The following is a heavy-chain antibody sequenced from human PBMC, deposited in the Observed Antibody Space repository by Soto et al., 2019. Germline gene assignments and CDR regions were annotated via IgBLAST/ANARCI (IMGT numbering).Heavy chain of an antibody. V-gene: IGHV1-18*04. CDR2: ISAYNGNT. CDR1: GYAFTSYG. Sequence: ASVKVSCTASGYAFTSYGIHWVRHAPGPGPQWMGWISAYNGNTNYAQKLQGRVTLTTDTSTSTAYMELRSLRSDDTAVYYCARDREAGTTTISENWFDPWGQGTLVTVSS. CDR3: ARDREAGTTTISENWFDP. D-gene: IGHD6-13*01. J-gene: IGHJ5*02.